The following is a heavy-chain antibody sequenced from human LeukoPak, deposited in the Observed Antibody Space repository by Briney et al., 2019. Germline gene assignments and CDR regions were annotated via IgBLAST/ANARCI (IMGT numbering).Heavy chain of an antibody. V-gene: IGHV3-7*01. CDR1: GFTFSSYW. CDR2: IKQDGSGK. Sequence: GGSLRLSCAASGFTFSSYWMSWVRQAPGKGLEWVANIKQDGSGKYYVDSVKGRFTISRDNAKNSLYLQMNSLRAEDTAVYYCAGDEDSDSSGYSRGNWFDPWGQGTLVTVSS. D-gene: IGHD3-22*01. CDR3: AGDEDSDSSGYSRGNWFDP. J-gene: IGHJ5*02.